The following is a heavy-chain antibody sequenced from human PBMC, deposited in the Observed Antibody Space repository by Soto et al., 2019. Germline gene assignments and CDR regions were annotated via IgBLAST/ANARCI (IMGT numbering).Heavy chain of an antibody. Sequence: QMQLVQSGAEVKKAGSSVKVSCKASGGNFKNYAIAWVRLAPGQGLEWMGDFIPILGTANYAEAFKGRLTITADESRTTAYMELTRVTSEDTATYFCARGEGYYDSSGLEYYHGMDVWGQGTTLTVSS. CDR2: FIPILGTA. V-gene: IGHV1-69*01. CDR3: ARGEGYYDSSGLEYYHGMDV. CDR1: GGNFKNYA. D-gene: IGHD3-22*01. J-gene: IGHJ6*02.